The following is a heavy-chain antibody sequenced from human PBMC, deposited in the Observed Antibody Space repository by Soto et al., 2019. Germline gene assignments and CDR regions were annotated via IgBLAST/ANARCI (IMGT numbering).Heavy chain of an antibody. Sequence: GGSLRLSCAASGFTFSSYAFHWVRQAPGKGLEWVAVISYDGSNKSYADSVKGRFTISRDNSRNTLFLQMNSLRTEDTAVYYCARDMVPEPLRASHYCGIDVWGQGTTVTVSS. D-gene: IGHD3-10*01. CDR3: ARDMVPEPLRASHYCGIDV. V-gene: IGHV3-30-3*01. J-gene: IGHJ6*02. CDR1: GFTFSSYA. CDR2: ISYDGSNK.